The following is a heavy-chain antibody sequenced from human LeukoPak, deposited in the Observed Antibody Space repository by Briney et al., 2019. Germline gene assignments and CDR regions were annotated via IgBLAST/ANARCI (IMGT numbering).Heavy chain of an antibody. CDR1: GGSFSGYY. J-gene: IGHJ5*02. V-gene: IGHV4-34*01. D-gene: IGHD2-15*01. Sequence: PSETLSLTCAVYGGSFSGYYWSWIRQPPGKGLEWNGESNHSGSTNYNPSLKSRVTISVDTSKNQFSLKLSSVTAADTAVYYCARGVVVVVAATLYNWFDPWGQGTLVTVSS. CDR3: ARGVVVVVAATLYNWFDP. CDR2: SNHSGST.